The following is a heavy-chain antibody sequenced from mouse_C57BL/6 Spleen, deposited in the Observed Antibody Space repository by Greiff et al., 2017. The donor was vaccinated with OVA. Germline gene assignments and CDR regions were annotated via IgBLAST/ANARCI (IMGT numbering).Heavy chain of an antibody. Sequence: EVKLQESGPGLAKPSQTLSLTCSVTGYSITSDYWNWIRKFPGNKLEYMGYISYSGSTYYNPSLKSRISITRDTSKNQYYLQLNSVTTEDTATYYRASKPAQTAYWYFDVWGKGTTVTVSS. V-gene: IGHV3-8*01. CDR2: ISYSGST. D-gene: IGHD1-3*01. CDR3: ASKPAQTAYWYFDV. CDR1: GYSITSDY. J-gene: IGHJ1*03.